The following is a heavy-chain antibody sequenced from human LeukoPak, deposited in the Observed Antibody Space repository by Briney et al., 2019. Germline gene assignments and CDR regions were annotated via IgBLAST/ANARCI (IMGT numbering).Heavy chain of an antibody. D-gene: IGHD1-26*01. CDR2: IYPGDSDT. CDR1: GYIFSSSW. V-gene: IGHV5-51*01. Sequence: GESLQISCQGSGYIFSSSWIGWVRQMPGKGLEWMGIIYPGDSDTRYSPSFQGQVTISTDKSISTAYLQWSSLKASDTATYYCARLRGSHSSEFDYWGQGTLVTVSS. CDR3: ARLRGSHSSEFDY. J-gene: IGHJ4*02.